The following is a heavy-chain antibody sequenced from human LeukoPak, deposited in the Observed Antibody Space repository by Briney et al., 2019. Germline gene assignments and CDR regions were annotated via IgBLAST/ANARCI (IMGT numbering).Heavy chain of an antibody. CDR1: GGSFSGYY. D-gene: IGHD3-22*01. Sequence: SETLSLTCAVYGGSFSGYYWSWIRQPPGKGLEWIGEINHSGSTNYNPSLKSRVTISVDTSKNQFSLKLSSVTAADTAAYYCAPRRDYYDSSGSFDYWGQGTLVTVSS. CDR3: APRRDYYDSSGSFDY. J-gene: IGHJ4*02. CDR2: INHSGST. V-gene: IGHV4-34*01.